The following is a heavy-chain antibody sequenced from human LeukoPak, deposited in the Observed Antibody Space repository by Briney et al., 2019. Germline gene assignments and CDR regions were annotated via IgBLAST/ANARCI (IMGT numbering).Heavy chain of an antibody. D-gene: IGHD5-12*01. V-gene: IGHV3-23*01. Sequence: PGGSLRLSCAASGYTFSSYAMNWVRQAPGKGLEWVSAISGGGGTTYYADSVKGRFTISRDNSKNTLFLQMNSLRAEDTAVYYCAKDREGLSSGYDLEYFDYWGQAALFTVSS. J-gene: IGHJ4*02. CDR1: GYTFSSYA. CDR3: AKDREGLSSGYDLEYFDY. CDR2: ISGGGGTT.